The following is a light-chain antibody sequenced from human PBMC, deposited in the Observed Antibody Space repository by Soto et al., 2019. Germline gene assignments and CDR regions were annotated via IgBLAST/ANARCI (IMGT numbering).Light chain of an antibody. Sequence: QLVLTQSPSASASLGASVKLTCTLSSGHSSYAIAWHQQQPEKGPRYLMKLNSDGSHRKGDGIPDRFSGSSAGAERYLTISSLQYEDEAYYYCQTWGTGILVFGGGTKLTVL. V-gene: IGLV4-69*01. CDR3: QTWGTGILV. CDR2: LNSDGSH. CDR1: SGHSSYA. J-gene: IGLJ2*01.